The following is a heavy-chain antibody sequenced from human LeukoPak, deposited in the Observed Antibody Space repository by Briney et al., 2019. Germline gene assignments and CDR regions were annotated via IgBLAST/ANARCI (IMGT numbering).Heavy chain of an antibody. J-gene: IGHJ6*02. D-gene: IGHD2-15*01. V-gene: IGHV3-11*04. CDR3: ARDIEGFYGMDV. Sequence: GGSLRLSCAASGFTFSDYYMNWIRQAPGKGLEWISYISSSGSTIYYVDSVKGRFTISRDDAKNSLYLQVNSLRVEDTAVYSCARDIEGFYGMDVWGQGTTVTVSS. CDR1: GFTFSDYY. CDR2: ISSSGSTI.